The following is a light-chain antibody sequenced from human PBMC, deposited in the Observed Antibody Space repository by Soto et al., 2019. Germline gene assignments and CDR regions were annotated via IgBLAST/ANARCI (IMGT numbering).Light chain of an antibody. Sequence: DIHMTQSPSSLSASVGDRVIITCRASQSISSYLNWYQQKPGKAPKLLIYAASSLQSGVPSRFSGSGSGTDFTLTISSLQPEDFATYYCQQSYSTPPTFGQGTKVDIK. CDR3: QQSYSTPPT. CDR2: AAS. CDR1: QSISSY. J-gene: IGKJ1*01. V-gene: IGKV1-39*01.